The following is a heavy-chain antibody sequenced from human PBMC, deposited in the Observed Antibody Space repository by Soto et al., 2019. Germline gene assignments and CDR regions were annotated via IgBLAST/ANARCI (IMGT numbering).Heavy chain of an antibody. J-gene: IGHJ4*02. CDR1: GFTFSSYG. D-gene: IGHD3-10*01. CDR2: ISYDGSNK. V-gene: IGHV3-30*03. CDR3: APWFGAFDY. Sequence: QVQLVESGGSVVQPGRSLRLSCAPSGFTFSSYGMHWVRQAPGKGLEWVAVISYDGSNKYYADSVKGRFTISRDNSKNTLYLQMNSLRAEDTAVYYCAPWFGAFDYWGQGTLVTVSS.